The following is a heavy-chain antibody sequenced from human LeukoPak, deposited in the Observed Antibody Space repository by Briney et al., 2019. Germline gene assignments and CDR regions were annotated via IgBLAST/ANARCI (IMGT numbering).Heavy chain of an antibody. V-gene: IGHV4-59*02. CDR2: IYYSGST. Sequence: SETLSLTCTVSGGSVSSYYWSWIRQPPGKGLEWIGYIYYSGSTNYNPSLKSRVTISVDTSKNQFSLKLSSVTAADTAVYYCARDRHYYGMDVWGQGTTVTVSS. J-gene: IGHJ6*02. CDR1: GGSVSSYY. CDR3: ARDRHYYGMDV.